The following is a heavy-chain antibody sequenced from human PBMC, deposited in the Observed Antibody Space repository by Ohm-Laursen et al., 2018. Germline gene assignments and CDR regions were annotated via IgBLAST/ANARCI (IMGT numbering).Heavy chain of an antibody. CDR3: ARDPSGSSWFDY. CDR1: GGAISNYY. J-gene: IGHJ4*02. Sequence: GTLSLTCIVSGGAISNYYWSWIRQPPGKGLEWIGHINYSGSTYYNPSLKSRVTISVDTSKNQFSLKLSSVTAADTAVYYCARDPSGSSWFDYWGQGTLVTVSS. D-gene: IGHD6-13*01. V-gene: IGHV4-59*12. CDR2: INYSGST.